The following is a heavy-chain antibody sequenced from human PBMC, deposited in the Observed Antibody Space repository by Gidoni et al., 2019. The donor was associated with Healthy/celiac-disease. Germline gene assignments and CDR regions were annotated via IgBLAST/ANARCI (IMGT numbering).Heavy chain of an antibody. V-gene: IGHV3-30*18. CDR1: GFTFSSYG. J-gene: IGHJ4*02. Sequence: QVQLVESGGGVVQPGRSLRLSCAASGFTFSSYGRHWVRQAPGKGLEWVAVISYDGSNKYYADSVKGRFTISRDNSKNTLYLQMNSLRAEDTAVYYCAKEKGDIVVVVAATPRPFGYWGQGILVTVSS. D-gene: IGHD2-15*01. CDR3: AKEKGDIVVVVAATPRPFGY. CDR2: ISYDGSNK.